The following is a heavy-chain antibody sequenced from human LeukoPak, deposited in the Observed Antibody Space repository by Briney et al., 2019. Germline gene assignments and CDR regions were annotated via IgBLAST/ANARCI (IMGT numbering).Heavy chain of an antibody. Sequence: PSETLSLTCTVSGGSISSYYWSWIRQPPGKGLEWMGYIYHSGSTNYNPSLKSRVTISVDTSKNQFSLKLSSVTAADTAVYYCARLGFSYGDWQGYYMDVWGKGTTVTVSS. CDR1: GGSISSYY. V-gene: IGHV4-59*08. D-gene: IGHD4-17*01. CDR3: ARLGFSYGDWQGYYMDV. CDR2: IYHSGST. J-gene: IGHJ6*03.